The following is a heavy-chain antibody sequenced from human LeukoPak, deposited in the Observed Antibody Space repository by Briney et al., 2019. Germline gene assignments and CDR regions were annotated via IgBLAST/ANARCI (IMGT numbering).Heavy chain of an antibody. CDR2: ISGSGGST. CDR3: ARDRLGDYDHSGYYDK. Sequence: GGSPRLSCAASGFTFTSYGMNWVRQAPGKGLEWVSTISGSGGSTYYADSVKGRFTISRDNSKNTLYLQMNSLRAEDTAVYYCARDRLGDYDHSGYYDKWGQGTLVTVSS. CDR1: GFTFTSYG. D-gene: IGHD3-22*01. V-gene: IGHV3-23*01. J-gene: IGHJ4*02.